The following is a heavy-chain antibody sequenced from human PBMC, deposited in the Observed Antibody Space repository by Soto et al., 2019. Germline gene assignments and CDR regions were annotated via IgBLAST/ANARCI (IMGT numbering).Heavy chain of an antibody. V-gene: IGHV1-8*01. Sequence: GASVKVSCKASGYTFTSYDINWVRQATGQGLEWMGWMNPDSGNTGYAQKFQGRVTMTRNTSISTAYMELSSLRSEDTAVYYCARFVVVAATPEFALNYYGMDVWGQGTTVTVSS. CDR2: MNPDSGNT. CDR3: ARFVVVAATPEFALNYYGMDV. CDR1: GYTFTSYD. J-gene: IGHJ6*02. D-gene: IGHD2-15*01.